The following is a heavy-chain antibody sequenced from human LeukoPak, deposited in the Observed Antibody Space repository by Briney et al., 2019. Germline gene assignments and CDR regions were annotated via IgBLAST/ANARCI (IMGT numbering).Heavy chain of an antibody. D-gene: IGHD6-13*01. CDR2: ISGSGGRT. CDR1: GFTVSSNY. CDR3: AHPTAYSSSWYGNWFDP. V-gene: IGHV3-23*01. Sequence: PGGSLTLSCAASGFTVSSNYMSWVRQAPGKGLEWVSAISGSGGRTYYADSVKGRFTISRDNSKNTLYLQMNSLRGEDTAVYYWAHPTAYSSSWYGNWFDPWGQGRLVTVSS. J-gene: IGHJ5*02.